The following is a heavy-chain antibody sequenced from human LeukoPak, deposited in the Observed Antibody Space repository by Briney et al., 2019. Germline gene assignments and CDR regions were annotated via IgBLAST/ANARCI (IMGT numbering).Heavy chain of an antibody. V-gene: IGHV3-48*01. Sequence: AGGSLRLSCAASGFTFSSYSMNWVRQAPGKGLEWVSYISSSSSTIYYADSVKGRFTISRDNAKNSLYLQMNSLRAEDTAVYYCARGNGYKLYDAFDIWGQGTMVTVSS. J-gene: IGHJ3*02. D-gene: IGHD5-24*01. CDR2: ISSSSSTI. CDR3: ARGNGYKLYDAFDI. CDR1: GFTFSSYS.